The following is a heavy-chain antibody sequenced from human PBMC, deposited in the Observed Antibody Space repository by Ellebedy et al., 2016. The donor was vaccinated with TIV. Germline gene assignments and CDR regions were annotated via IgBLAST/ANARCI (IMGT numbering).Heavy chain of an antibody. V-gene: IGHV3-74*01. CDR2: INSDGRST. CDR1: GFTFSGNW. Sequence: GESLKTSCAASGFTFSGNWMHWVRQAPGNGLVWVSRINSDGRSTTYADSVKGRFTISRDNAKNTLYLQMNSLRAEDTAVYYCARDGIVGGTTEYYFDYWGQGTLVTVSS. CDR3: ARDGIVGGTTEYYFDY. J-gene: IGHJ4*02. D-gene: IGHD1-26*01.